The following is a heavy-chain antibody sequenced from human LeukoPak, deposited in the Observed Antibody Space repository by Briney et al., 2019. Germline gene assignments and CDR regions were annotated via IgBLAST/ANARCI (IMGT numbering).Heavy chain of an antibody. V-gene: IGHV1-8*01. Sequence: GASVKVSCKASGYTFTSYDINWVRQATGQGLEWMGWMNPNSGNTGYAQKFQGRVTMTRNTSISTAYMELSSLRSEDTAVYYCARGRWELLSRWFDPWGQGTLVTVSS. CDR1: GYTFTSYD. CDR2: MNPNSGNT. CDR3: ARGRWELLSRWFDP. D-gene: IGHD1-26*01. J-gene: IGHJ5*02.